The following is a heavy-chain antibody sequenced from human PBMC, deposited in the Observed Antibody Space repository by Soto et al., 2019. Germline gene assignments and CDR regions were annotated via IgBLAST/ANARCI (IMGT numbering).Heavy chain of an antibody. J-gene: IGHJ6*02. CDR1: GGSISSSNW. CDR2: IYHSGST. CDR3: ARDHIVVVPAASPSYYYYRMDV. D-gene: IGHD2-2*01. V-gene: IGHV4-4*02. Sequence: QVQLQESGPGLVKPSGTLSLTCAVSGGSISSSNWWRWVRQPPGKGLEWIGEIYHSGSTNYNPSLKSRFTIAVDKSKNQFSLKLSSVTAADTAVYYCARDHIVVVPAASPSYYYYRMDVWGQGTTVTVSS.